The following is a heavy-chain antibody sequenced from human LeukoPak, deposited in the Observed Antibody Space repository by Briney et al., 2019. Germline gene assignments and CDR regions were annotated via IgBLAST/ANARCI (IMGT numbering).Heavy chain of an antibody. V-gene: IGHV4-39*01. Sequence: SETLSLTCTVSGASIYTSSSYWGWIRQPPGEGLEWIAGVYYTGSTYYSPSLKSRATISVDTSKNQFSLELNSVTAADTAVYYCTTSRTNDCSSPSCYTDYWGQGTLVTVSS. J-gene: IGHJ4*02. CDR1: GASIYTSSSY. CDR2: VYYTGST. CDR3: TTSRTNDCSSPSCYTDY. D-gene: IGHD2-2*02.